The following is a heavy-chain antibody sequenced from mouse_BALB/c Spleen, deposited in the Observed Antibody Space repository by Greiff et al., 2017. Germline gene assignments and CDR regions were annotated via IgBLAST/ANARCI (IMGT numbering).Heavy chain of an antibody. CDR1: GYTFSSYW. Sequence: VQLQQSGAELMKPGASVKISCKATGYTFSSYWIEWVKQRPGHGLEWIGEILPGSGSTNYNEKFKGKATFTADTSSNTAYMQLSSLTSEDSAVYYCARFFITTVVATDYWGQGTTLTVSS. V-gene: IGHV1-9*01. CDR3: ARFFITTVVATDY. CDR2: ILPGSGST. J-gene: IGHJ2*01. D-gene: IGHD1-1*01.